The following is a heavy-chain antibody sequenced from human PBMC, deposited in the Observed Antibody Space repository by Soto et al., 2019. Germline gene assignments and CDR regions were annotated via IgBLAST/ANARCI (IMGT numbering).Heavy chain of an antibody. CDR1: GYSFSSYW. J-gene: IGHJ6*01. Sequence: PGESLKISCKGSGYSFSSYWIGWVRQMPGKGLEWMGIIHPGDADTRYNPSFQGQVTISADKSISTAYVQWSSLKASDSAMYYCARFLYGTSSSSIFYYFYVIDVWGQGTTVTVSS. CDR3: ARFLYGTSSSSIFYYFYVIDV. D-gene: IGHD6-6*01. V-gene: IGHV5-51*01. CDR2: IHPGDADT.